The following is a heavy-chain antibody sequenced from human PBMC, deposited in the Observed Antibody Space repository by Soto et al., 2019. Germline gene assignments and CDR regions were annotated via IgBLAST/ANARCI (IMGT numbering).Heavy chain of an antibody. J-gene: IGHJ6*03. V-gene: IGHV3-11*01. Sequence: QVQLVESGGGLVTPGGSLRLSCAASGFSFSDYYMSWVRQAPGKGLECVSYITSSGSTIYYADSVKGRFTVSRDNTKNSLYLQMNSLGAEDTAVYYCVRARPIVLIYMDVWGKGTTVTVSS. D-gene: IGHD2-8*01. CDR1: GFSFSDYY. CDR2: ITSSGSTI. CDR3: VRARPIVLIYMDV.